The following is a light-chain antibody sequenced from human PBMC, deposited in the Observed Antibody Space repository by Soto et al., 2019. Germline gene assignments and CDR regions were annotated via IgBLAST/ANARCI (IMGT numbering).Light chain of an antibody. Sequence: EIMMTQSPATLSVSPGEGATLSCRASQSVSSHIAWYQQKPGQAPRLLIYGASIRATGIPARISGSGSGTEFTLTISSLQSEDFAVYYCQKYNNWPRTLGRGTTVDTK. CDR1: QSVSSH. J-gene: IGKJ1*01. CDR3: QKYNNWPRT. V-gene: IGKV3-15*01. CDR2: GAS.